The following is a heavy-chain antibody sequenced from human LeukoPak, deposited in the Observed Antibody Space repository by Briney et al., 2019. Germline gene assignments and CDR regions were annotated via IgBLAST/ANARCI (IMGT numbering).Heavy chain of an antibody. V-gene: IGHV4-39*01. CDR3: ARHPGGYSAYRYYYYYMDV. J-gene: IGHJ6*03. D-gene: IGHD5-12*01. CDR1: GGSISSNSYY. CDR2: IFHRGST. Sequence: PSETLSLTCTVSGGSISSNSYYWGWIPQPPGKGLEWIVHIFHRGSTYYDPSLKTPVTVSVDSSQYQLSLELSSGTAADTAIYYCARHPGGYSAYRYYYYYMDVWGKGTTVTVSS.